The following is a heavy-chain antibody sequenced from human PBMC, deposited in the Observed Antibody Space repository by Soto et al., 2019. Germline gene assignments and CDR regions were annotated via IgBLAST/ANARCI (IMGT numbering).Heavy chain of an antibody. CDR1: GGTFSSYA. D-gene: IGHD5-12*01. J-gene: IGHJ1*01. CDR3: ARAGEMAKISNFQH. CDR2: IIPIFGTA. V-gene: IGHV1-69*13. Sequence: SVKVSCKASGGTFSSYAISWGRQAPGQGLEWMGGIIPIFGTANYAQKFQGRVTITADESTSTAYMELSSLRSEDTAVYYCARAGEMAKISNFQHWGQGTLVTVSS.